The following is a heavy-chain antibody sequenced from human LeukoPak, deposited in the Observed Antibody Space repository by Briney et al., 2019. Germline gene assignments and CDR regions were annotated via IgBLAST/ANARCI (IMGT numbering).Heavy chain of an antibody. Sequence: GGSLRLSCEASGFTFSSYAMNWVRQVPGKGLEWVSSITGSGSDTYFVDSVKGWFTISRDNSKNTLYLQLNSLRAEDTAVYYCAKGTEGYCSGTICYPFDYWGRGTLVTVSS. J-gene: IGHJ4*02. D-gene: IGHD2-15*01. V-gene: IGHV3-23*01. CDR1: GFTFSSYA. CDR3: AKGTEGYCSGTICYPFDY. CDR2: ITGSGSDT.